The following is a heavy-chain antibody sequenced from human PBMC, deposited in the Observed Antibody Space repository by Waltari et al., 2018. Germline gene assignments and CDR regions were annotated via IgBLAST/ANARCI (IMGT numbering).Heavy chain of an antibody. D-gene: IGHD2-2*02. CDR3: VKVKYPYFDY. Sequence: EVQLVEPGGGLVQPVGSLRLPCAAPGSTFSSSWVSWVRQAPGKGLEYVSAISSNGGSTYYADSVKGRFTISRDNSKNTLYLQMSSLRAEDTAVYYCVKVKYPYFDYWGQGTLVTVSS. CDR1: GSTFSSSW. V-gene: IGHV3-64D*08. CDR2: ISSNGGST. J-gene: IGHJ4*02.